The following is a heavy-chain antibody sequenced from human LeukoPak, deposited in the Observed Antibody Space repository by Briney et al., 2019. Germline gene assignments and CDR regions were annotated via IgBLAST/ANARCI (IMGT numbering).Heavy chain of an antibody. Sequence: PSETLSLTCTVSGGSISSSSYYWGWIRQPPGKGLEWIGSIYYSGSTYYNPSLKSRVTISADTSKNQFSLKLSSVTAADTAVYYCASINRYCSSTSCRGSSDIWGQGTMVTVSS. J-gene: IGHJ3*02. CDR2: IYYSGST. D-gene: IGHD2-2*01. CDR1: GGSISSSSYY. V-gene: IGHV4-39*01. CDR3: ASINRYCSSTSCRGSSDI.